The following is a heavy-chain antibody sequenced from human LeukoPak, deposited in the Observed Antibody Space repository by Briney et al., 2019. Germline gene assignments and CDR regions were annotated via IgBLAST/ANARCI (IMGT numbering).Heavy chain of an antibody. Sequence: GASVKLSCKASGYTFTGYYMHWVRQAPGQGLEWMGWINPNSGGTNYAQKFQGRVTMTRDTSISTAYMELSRLRSDDTAVYYCARDLERAYGSGSCAFSDPWGQGTLVTVSS. CDR1: GYTFTGYY. D-gene: IGHD3-10*01. CDR2: INPNSGGT. CDR3: ARDLERAYGSGSCAFSDP. J-gene: IGHJ5*02. V-gene: IGHV1-2*02.